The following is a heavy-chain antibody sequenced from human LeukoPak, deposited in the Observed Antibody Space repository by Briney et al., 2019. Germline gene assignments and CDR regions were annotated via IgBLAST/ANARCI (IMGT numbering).Heavy chain of an antibody. Sequence: GASVKVSCKASGYTFTGHYMHWVRQAPGQGLEWMGWINPNSGGTNYAQKFQGRVTMTRDTSISTAYMELSRLRSDDTAVYYCAREITMVRGVINYWGQGTLVTVSS. CDR2: INPNSGGT. CDR1: GYTFTGHY. J-gene: IGHJ4*02. CDR3: AREITMVRGVINY. D-gene: IGHD3-10*01. V-gene: IGHV1-2*02.